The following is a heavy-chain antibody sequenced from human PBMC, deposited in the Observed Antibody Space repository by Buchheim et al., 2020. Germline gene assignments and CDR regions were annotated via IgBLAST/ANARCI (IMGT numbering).Heavy chain of an antibody. D-gene: IGHD2-15*01. Sequence: QVQLQESGPGLVKPSETLSLTCTVSGGSISSYYWSWIRQPPGKGLEWIGYIYYSGSTNYNPSLKSRVTISVDTSKNQFSLKLSSVTAADTAVYYCARVMGSPVGVGVWFDPWGQGTL. CDR2: IYYSGST. CDR1: GGSISSYY. V-gene: IGHV4-59*08. J-gene: IGHJ5*02. CDR3: ARVMGSPVGVGVWFDP.